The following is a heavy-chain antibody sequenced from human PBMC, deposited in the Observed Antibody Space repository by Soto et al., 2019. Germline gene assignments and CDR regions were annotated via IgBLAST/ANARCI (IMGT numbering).Heavy chain of an antibody. CDR3: AADYYGSGSYALVDYYGMDV. CDR1: GFTFTSSA. D-gene: IGHD3-10*01. Sequence: SVKVSCKASGFTFTSSAVQWVRQARGQRLEWIGWIVVGSGNTNYAQKFQERVTITRDMSTSTAYMELSSLRSEDTAVYYCAADYYGSGSYALVDYYGMDVWGQGTTVTVSS. V-gene: IGHV1-58*01. CDR2: IVVGSGNT. J-gene: IGHJ6*02.